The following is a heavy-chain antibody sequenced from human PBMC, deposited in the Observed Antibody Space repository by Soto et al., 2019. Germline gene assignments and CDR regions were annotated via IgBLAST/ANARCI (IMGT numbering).Heavy chain of an antibody. D-gene: IGHD3-3*01. CDR2: VHYTGST. J-gene: IGHJ5*02. Sequence: SETLSLTCTVSDGSISRSAFYWGWIRQPPGKGLEWIGSVHYTGSTYYNPSLKSRATISVDTSKNQFSLKLSSVTAADTAVYYCARRITIFGVVIIRDWFDPWGQGTLVTVSS. CDR1: DGSISRSAFY. CDR3: ARRITIFGVVIIRDWFDP. V-gene: IGHV4-39*01.